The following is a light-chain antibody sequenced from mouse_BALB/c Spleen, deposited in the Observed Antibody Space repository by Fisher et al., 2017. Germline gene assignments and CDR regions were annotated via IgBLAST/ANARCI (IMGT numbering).Light chain of an antibody. Sequence: IVLTQTPVILSASPGEKVTMTCSASSSVSYMHWFQQKPGTSPKLWIYSTSNLASGVPGRFSGSGSGTSYSLTISRMEAEDAATYYCQQRSSYPFTFGSRTKLEIK. CDR3: QQRSSYPFT. J-gene: IGKJ4*01. CDR2: STS. V-gene: IGKV4-57*01. CDR1: SSVSY.